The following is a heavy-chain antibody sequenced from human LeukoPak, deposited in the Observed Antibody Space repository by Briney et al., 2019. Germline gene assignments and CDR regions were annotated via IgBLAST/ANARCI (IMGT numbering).Heavy chain of an antibody. Sequence: PSETLSLTCTVSGGSISSYYWSWIRQPPGKGLEWITYIYYSGSTTYTPSLKSRVTISLDTSKNQFSLKLSSVTAADTAVYYCARSTDGYKFDYWGQGTLVTVSS. CDR2: IYYSGST. D-gene: IGHD5-24*01. V-gene: IGHV4-59*01. CDR3: ARSTDGYKFDY. J-gene: IGHJ4*02. CDR1: GGSISSYY.